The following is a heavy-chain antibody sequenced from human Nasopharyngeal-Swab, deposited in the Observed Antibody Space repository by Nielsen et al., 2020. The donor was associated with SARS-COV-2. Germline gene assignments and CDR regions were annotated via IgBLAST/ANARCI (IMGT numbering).Heavy chain of an antibody. V-gene: IGHV5-51*01. CDR3: AWKSSGWYGSYDY. CDR1: GYSFTSYW. J-gene: IGHJ4*02. Sequence: GESLKISCKGSGYSFTSYWIAWVRQMPGKGLEWMGIIYPGDSDTRYSPSFQGQVTISADKSINTAYLQWSSLKASDTAIYYCAWKSSGWYGSYDYWGQGTLVTVSS. CDR2: IYPGDSDT. D-gene: IGHD6-19*01.